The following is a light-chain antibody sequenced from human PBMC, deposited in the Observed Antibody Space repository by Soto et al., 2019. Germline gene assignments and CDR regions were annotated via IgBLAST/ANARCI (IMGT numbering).Light chain of an antibody. V-gene: IGLV2-18*02. CDR1: SSDVGSYNR. CDR3: SSYTSSSTLV. J-gene: IGLJ1*01. CDR2: EVS. Sequence: QSVLTQPPSVSGSPGQSVTISCTGTSSDVGSYNRVSWYQQPPGTAPKLMIYEVSNRPSGVPDRFSGSKSGNTASLTISGLQAEDEADYYCSSYTSSSTLVFGTGTNVTVL.